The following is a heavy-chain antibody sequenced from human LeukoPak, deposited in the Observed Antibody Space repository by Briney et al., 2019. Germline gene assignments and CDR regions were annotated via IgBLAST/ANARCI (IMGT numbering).Heavy chain of an antibody. CDR1: GYTFTSYY. V-gene: IGHV1-46*01. CDR2: INPSGGST. Sequence: GASVKVSCKASGYTFTSYYMHWVRQAPGQGLEWMGIINPSGGSTSYAQKFQGRVTMTRDTSASTVYMELSSLRSEDTAVYYCARDGSPGGTALYYYGSGSYPALDYWGQGTLVTVSS. D-gene: IGHD3-10*01. CDR3: ARDGSPGGTALYYYGSGSYPALDY. J-gene: IGHJ4*02.